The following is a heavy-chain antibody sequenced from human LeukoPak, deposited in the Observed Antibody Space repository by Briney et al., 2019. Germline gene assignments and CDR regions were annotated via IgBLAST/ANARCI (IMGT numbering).Heavy chain of an antibody. V-gene: IGHV3-74*01. CDR2: IKSDGSET. Sequence: GGSLRLSCAASGFTFSSYWMHWVRQAPGKGLMWVSRIKSDGSETSYADSVKGRFTISRDNARNTLYLQMNSLRPEDTAIYYCASDRVFYGLDVWGQGTTVTVSS. CDR1: GFTFSSYW. CDR3: ASDRVFYGLDV. J-gene: IGHJ6*02.